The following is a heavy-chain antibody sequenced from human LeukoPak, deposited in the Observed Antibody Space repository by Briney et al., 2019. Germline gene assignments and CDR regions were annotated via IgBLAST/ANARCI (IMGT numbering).Heavy chain of an antibody. CDR2: TSGSGSST. D-gene: IGHD6-19*01. Sequence: GGSLRLSCAATGFRFSNSAMSWVRQAPGKGLEWVSGTSGSGSSTYDADFVKGRFTVSRDNSKNTLYLQMSSLRAEDTGIYFCAKDLTRHEWLILYQFDVWGQGALVTVSP. CDR1: GFRFSNSA. J-gene: IGHJ4*02. CDR3: AKDLTRHEWLILYQFDV. V-gene: IGHV3-23*01.